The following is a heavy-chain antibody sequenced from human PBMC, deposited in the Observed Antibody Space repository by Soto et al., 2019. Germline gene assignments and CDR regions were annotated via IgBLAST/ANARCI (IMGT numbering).Heavy chain of an antibody. D-gene: IGHD2-15*01. V-gene: IGHV3-23*01. J-gene: IGHJ3*02. Sequence: EVVLLDSGGGLVQPGGSLRLSCAASGFSFSSYAMCWVRQVPRKGLEWVSCVSGNADRTYDADSVKGRFTISRDNSKNTPYLQMNSLRAEDTALYYCAKRGGTGWGAFDIWGQGSMVTVSS. CDR3: AKRGGTGWGAFDI. CDR1: GFSFSSYA. CDR2: VSGNADRT.